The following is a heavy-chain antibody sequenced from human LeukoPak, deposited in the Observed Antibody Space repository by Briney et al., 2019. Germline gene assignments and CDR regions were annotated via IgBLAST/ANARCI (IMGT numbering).Heavy chain of an antibody. D-gene: IGHD2-2*01. Sequence: SETLSLTCTVSGGPISSYYWSWIRQPAGKGLEWIGRIYTSGSTNYNPSLKSRVTMSVDTSKNQFSLELSSVTAADTAVYYCARGGYHQPFDYWGQGTLVTVSS. J-gene: IGHJ4*02. CDR3: ARGGYHQPFDY. CDR2: IYTSGST. V-gene: IGHV4-4*07. CDR1: GGPISSYY.